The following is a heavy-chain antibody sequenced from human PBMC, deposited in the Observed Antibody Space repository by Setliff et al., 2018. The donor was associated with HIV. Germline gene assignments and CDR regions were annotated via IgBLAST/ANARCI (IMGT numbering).Heavy chain of an antibody. CDR2: IKQDGSET. Sequence: PGGSLRLSCAASGFTFSSYWMGWVRQAPGKGLQWVANIKQDGSETYYVDSVKGRFTISRDNAKNSLYLQMNSLRAEDTAVYYCAKTRPGSYYDFWGQGTLVTVSS. D-gene: IGHD1-26*01. J-gene: IGHJ4*02. V-gene: IGHV3-7*01. CDR3: AKTRPGSYYDF. CDR1: GFTFSSYW.